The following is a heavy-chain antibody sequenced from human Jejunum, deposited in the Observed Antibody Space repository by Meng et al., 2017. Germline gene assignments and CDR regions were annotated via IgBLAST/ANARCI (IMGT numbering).Heavy chain of an antibody. CDR2: IFSSGSS. Sequence: QVQTQAEDSGLGKASQPLSLTGSVSGASISSGGSNSTWVRKNPGKGLGWIWYIFSSGSSSYNPSLESRITIAVDTFKNQFSLTLRSVTAADTAVYYGARDGQQLGRYWLDPWGQGTLVTASS. CDR1: GASISSGGSN. V-gene: IGHV4-31*02. D-gene: IGHD1-1*01. CDR3: ARDGQQLGRYWLDP. J-gene: IGHJ5*02.